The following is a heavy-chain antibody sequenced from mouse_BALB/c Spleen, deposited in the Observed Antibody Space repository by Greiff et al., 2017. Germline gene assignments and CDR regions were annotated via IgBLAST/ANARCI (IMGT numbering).Heavy chain of an antibody. D-gene: IGHD2-1*01. Sequence: VQLQESGDELARPGASVKLSCKASGYTFTSYWMQWVKQRPGQGLEWIGAIYPGDGDTRYTQKFKGKATLTADKSSSTAYMQLSSLASEDSAVYYCARSSGNYYFDYWGQGTTLTVSS. CDR3: ARSSGNYYFDY. V-gene: IGHV1-87*01. CDR2: IYPGDGDT. J-gene: IGHJ2*01. CDR1: GYTFTSYW.